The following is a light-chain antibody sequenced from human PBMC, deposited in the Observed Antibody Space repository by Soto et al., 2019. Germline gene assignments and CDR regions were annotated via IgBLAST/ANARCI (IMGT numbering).Light chain of an antibody. J-gene: IGLJ1*01. V-gene: IGLV2-14*01. Sequence: PGQSITISCTGTSSDVGYYNYVSWYRQHPGKAPRLMIYEVNNRPSGVSNRFSGSKSGNTASLTISGLQAEDEADYYCSSCTSSSTLLYVFGTGTKATVL. CDR1: SSDVGYYNY. CDR3: SSCTSSSTLLYV. CDR2: EVN.